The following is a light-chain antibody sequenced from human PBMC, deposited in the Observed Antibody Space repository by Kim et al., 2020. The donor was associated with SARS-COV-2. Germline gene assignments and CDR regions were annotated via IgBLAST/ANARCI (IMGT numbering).Light chain of an antibody. CDR1: KLGDKY. CDR3: QAWDSSTRV. Sequence: ELTQPPSVSVSPGQTASITCSGDKLGDKYACWYQQKPGQSPVLVIYQDSKRPSGIPERFSGSNSGNTATLTISGTQAMDEADYYCQAWDSSTRVFGGGTKLTVL. V-gene: IGLV3-1*01. J-gene: IGLJ3*02. CDR2: QDS.